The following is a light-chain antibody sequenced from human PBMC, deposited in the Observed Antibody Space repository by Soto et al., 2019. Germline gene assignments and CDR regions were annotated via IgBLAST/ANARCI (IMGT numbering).Light chain of an antibody. J-gene: IGKJ5*01. Sequence: EILLTQSPDTLSLSPGERATLSCRALQSISSFLAWYQQKPGQAPRLLIYGASNRATGIPARFSGSGSGTDFTLTISGMEPEDFAVYYCQQHFNVPITFGQGTRLEIK. V-gene: IGKV3-11*01. CDR1: QSISSF. CDR3: QQHFNVPIT. CDR2: GAS.